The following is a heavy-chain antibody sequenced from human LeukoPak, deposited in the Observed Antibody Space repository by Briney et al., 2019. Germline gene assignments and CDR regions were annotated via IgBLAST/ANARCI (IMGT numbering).Heavy chain of an antibody. CDR3: ARGGGYTLHYYYYMDV. V-gene: IGHV4-30-4*08. D-gene: IGHD6-13*01. Sequence: SQTLSLTCTVSGGSISSGDYYWSWIRQPPGKGLEWIVYIYYSGSTYYNPSLKSRVTISVDTSKNQFSLKLSSVTAADTAAYYCARGGGYTLHYYYYMDVWGKGTTVTVSS. CDR2: IYYSGST. J-gene: IGHJ6*03. CDR1: GGSISSGDYY.